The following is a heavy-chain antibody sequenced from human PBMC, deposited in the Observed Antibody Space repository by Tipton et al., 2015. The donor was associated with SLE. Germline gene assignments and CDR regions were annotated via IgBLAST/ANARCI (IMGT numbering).Heavy chain of an antibody. CDR1: GFTFSSYA. D-gene: IGHD6-25*01. V-gene: IGHV3-30*04. J-gene: IGHJ1*01. Sequence: QLVQSGGSVVQPGRSLRLSCAASGFTFSSYAMHWVRQAPDKGLEWVAVISYDGSNKYYADSVKGRFTISRDNSKNTLYLQMNSLRAEDTAVYYCARVPDSSGRWTYFQHWGQGTLVTVSS. CDR2: ISYDGSNK. CDR3: ARVPDSSGRWTYFQH.